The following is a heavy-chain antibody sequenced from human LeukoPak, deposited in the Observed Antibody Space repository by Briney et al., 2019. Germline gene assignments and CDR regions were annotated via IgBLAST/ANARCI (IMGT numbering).Heavy chain of an antibody. CDR1: GFIFSSYG. D-gene: IGHD3-22*01. J-gene: IGHJ4*02. Sequence: GGSLRLSCAASGFIFSSYGMHWVRQAPGKGLEWVANIKQDGSEKYYVDSVKGRFTISRDNAKNSLYLQMNSLRAEDTAVYYCARGGGYYYFDYWGQGTLVTASS. V-gene: IGHV3-7*01. CDR2: IKQDGSEK. CDR3: ARGGGYYYFDY.